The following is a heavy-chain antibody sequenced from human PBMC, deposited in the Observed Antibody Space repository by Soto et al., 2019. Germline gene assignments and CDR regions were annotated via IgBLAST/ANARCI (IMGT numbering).Heavy chain of an antibody. CDR2: TYYRSKWYN. J-gene: IGHJ6*02. V-gene: IGHV6-1*01. CDR1: GDSVSSNSAA. Sequence: SQTLSLTCAISGDSVSSNSAAWNWIRQSPSRGLEWLGRTYYRSKWYNDYAVSVKSRITINPDTSKNQFSLQLNSVTPEDTAVYFCARDPSYCSSTSCYTGGMDVWGQGTTVTVSS. CDR3: ARDPSYCSSTSCYTGGMDV. D-gene: IGHD2-2*02.